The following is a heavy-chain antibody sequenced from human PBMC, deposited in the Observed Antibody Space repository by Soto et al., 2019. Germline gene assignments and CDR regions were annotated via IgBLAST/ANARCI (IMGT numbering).Heavy chain of an antibody. V-gene: IGHV1-18*01. CDR2: ISTYSRGT. Sequence: QAQLVQSGGEVKTPGASVKVSCKASGYTFTNYGFSWVRQAPGQGLEWMGWISTYSRGTKYAQSLQDRVTMTTDTXEXTXFMEHRSLRLDDTAVYSCVRDFYNWGDVRTYYGMDVWGQGTTVTLSS. CDR3: VRDFYNWGDVRTYYGMDV. CDR1: GYTFTNYG. D-gene: IGHD1-20*01. J-gene: IGHJ6*02.